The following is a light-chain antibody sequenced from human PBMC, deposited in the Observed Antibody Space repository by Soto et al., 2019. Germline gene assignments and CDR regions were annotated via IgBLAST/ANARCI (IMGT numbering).Light chain of an antibody. CDR1: QSIDTW. J-gene: IGKJ1*01. CDR2: KAS. V-gene: IGKV1-5*03. Sequence: DIPRTQSPSPLSASVGDTVTITCRASQSIDTWLAWHQQKPGRAPKLLISKASILESGVPSRFSGSGSRTDFTLTINGLQPDDFAIYYCQQYISYRAFGQGTKVDNK. CDR3: QQYISYRA.